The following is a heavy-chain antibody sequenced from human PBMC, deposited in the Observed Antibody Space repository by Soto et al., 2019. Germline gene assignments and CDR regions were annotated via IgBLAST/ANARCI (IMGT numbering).Heavy chain of an antibody. J-gene: IGHJ6*02. CDR1: GGSVSSGSYY. D-gene: IGHD3-9*01. CDR3: AREFVLTGFYGMDV. V-gene: IGHV4-61*01. Sequence: SETLSLTCTVSGGSVSSGSYYRSWIRQPPGKGLEWIGYIYYSGSTNYNPSLKSRVTISVDTSKNQFSLKLSSVTAADTAVYYCAREFVLTGFYGMDVWGQGTTVTVSS. CDR2: IYYSGST.